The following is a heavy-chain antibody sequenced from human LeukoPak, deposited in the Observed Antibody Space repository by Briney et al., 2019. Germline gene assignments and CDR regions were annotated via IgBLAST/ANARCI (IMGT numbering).Heavy chain of an antibody. CDR3: ARGDCSGGSCSSMDV. Sequence: GGSLRLSCAASGFTFSTYDMHWGRHATGKGLEWVSGINPAGDTYYPGSVKGRFTISREDAKNSFFLQMNSLRVGDTSVYYCARGDCSGGSCSSMDVWGQGTTVTVSS. CDR2: INPAGDT. J-gene: IGHJ6*02. V-gene: IGHV3-13*04. D-gene: IGHD2-15*01. CDR1: GFTFSTYD.